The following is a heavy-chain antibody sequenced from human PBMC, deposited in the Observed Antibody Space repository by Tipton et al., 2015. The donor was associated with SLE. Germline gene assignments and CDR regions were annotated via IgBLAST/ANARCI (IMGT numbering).Heavy chain of an antibody. CDR2: ISGSGVNT. J-gene: IGHJ4*02. Sequence: SLRLSCAASGFTFSNSAMSWVRQAPGKGLEWVSAISGSGVNTYYADSVKGLFTISRDNSKNTLFLQMNSLRAEDTAVYYCAKDAVWNGYIWGNYRSWFDYWGQGTLVTVSS. CDR3: AKDAVWNGYIWGNYRSWFDY. D-gene: IGHD3-16*02. V-gene: IGHV3-23*01. CDR1: GFTFSNSA.